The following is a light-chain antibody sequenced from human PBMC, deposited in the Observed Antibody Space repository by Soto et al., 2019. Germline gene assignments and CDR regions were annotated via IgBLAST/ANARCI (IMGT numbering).Light chain of an antibody. J-gene: IGKJ1*01. CDR3: QQSYSSPET. V-gene: IGKV1-39*01. CDR2: AAF. Sequence: DLQMTQSPSSLSASVGDRVTITCRASQSISNYLNWYQQKPGKAPKLLIYAAFSLQGGVPSRFSGRGSGTDFTLTISSLQPEDFATYYCQQSYSSPETFGHGTKVEI. CDR1: QSISNY.